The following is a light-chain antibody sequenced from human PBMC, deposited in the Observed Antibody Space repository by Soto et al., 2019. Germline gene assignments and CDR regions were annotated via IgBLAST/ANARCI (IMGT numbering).Light chain of an antibody. CDR3: AAWDDSLNGWV. CDR2: SNN. CDR1: SSNIGSNT. V-gene: IGLV1-44*01. Sequence: QSVLTQPPSASGTPGQRVTISCSGSSSNIGSNTVNWYQQLPGTAPKLLIYSNNHRPSGVPDRFSGSKSGTSASLAISGRQYVDEADYYCAAWDDSLNGWVFGGGTKLTVL. J-gene: IGLJ3*02.